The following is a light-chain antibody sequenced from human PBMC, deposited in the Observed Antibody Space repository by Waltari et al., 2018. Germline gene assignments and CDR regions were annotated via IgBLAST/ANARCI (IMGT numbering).Light chain of an antibody. J-gene: IGKJ4*01. V-gene: IGKV3-20*01. Sequence: EIVLTQSPGTLSLSPGERATLPCRASQSVSRYHLAWYQQKPGQAPRILIDGASSRSPGIPDRFSGSGSGTDFTLTISRLEPEDSAVYYCQQYGTSPGLTFGGGTKVEIK. CDR3: QQYGTSPGLT. CDR1: QSVSRYH. CDR2: GAS.